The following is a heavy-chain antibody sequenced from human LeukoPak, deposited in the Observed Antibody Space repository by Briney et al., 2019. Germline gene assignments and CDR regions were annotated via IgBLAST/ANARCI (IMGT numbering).Heavy chain of an antibody. CDR2: IYHSGST. Sequence: EXXSLTXAVSGYSISSGYYWGRIRQPPGKGREWIGSIYHSGSTYYNPSLKRRVTISVDKSKNKLSMKMSSVTAADTAVYYCARHGAFYYGSGSSGFDYWGQGTLVTVSS. V-gene: IGHV4-38-2*01. CDR1: GYSISSGYY. D-gene: IGHD3-10*01. J-gene: IGHJ4*02. CDR3: ARHGAFYYGSGSSGFDY.